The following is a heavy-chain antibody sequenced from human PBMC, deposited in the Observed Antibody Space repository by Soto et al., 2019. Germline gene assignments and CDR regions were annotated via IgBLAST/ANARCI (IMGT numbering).Heavy chain of an antibody. CDR3: ARVKASYYGSGLGYYYGMDV. Sequence: SETLSLTCTVSGGSISSYSWSWIRQPPGKGLEWIGYIYHSGSTYYNPSLKSRVTISVDRSKNQFSLKLSSVTAADTAVYYCARVKASYYGSGLGYYYGMDVWGQGTTVTVSS. V-gene: IGHV4-59*01. D-gene: IGHD3-10*01. J-gene: IGHJ6*02. CDR1: GGSISSYS. CDR2: IYHSGST.